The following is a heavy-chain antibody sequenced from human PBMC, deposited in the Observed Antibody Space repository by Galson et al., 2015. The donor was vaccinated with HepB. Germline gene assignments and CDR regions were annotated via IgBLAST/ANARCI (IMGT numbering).Heavy chain of an antibody. D-gene: IGHD3-3*01. CDR3: ARYGVLEWLFAWGMDD. V-gene: IGHV3-21*01. CDR2: ISSSSSYI. CDR1: GFTFSSYS. J-gene: IGHJ6*02. Sequence: SLRLSCAASGFTFSSYSMNWVRQAPGKGLEWVSSISSSSSYIYYADSVKGRFTISRDNAKNSLYLQMNSLRAEDTAVYYCARYGVLEWLFAWGMDDWGQGTTVTVS.